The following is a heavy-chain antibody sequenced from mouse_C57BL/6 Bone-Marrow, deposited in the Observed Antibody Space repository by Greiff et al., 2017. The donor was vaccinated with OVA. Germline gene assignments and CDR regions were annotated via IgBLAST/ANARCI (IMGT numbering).Heavy chain of an antibody. J-gene: IGHJ2*01. CDR2: IDPSDSYT. V-gene: IGHV1-69*01. CDR3: ARSYYGSSYFDY. D-gene: IGHD1-1*01. CDR1: GYTFTSYW. Sequence: QVQLQQPGAELVMPGASVKLSCKASGYTFTSYWMHWVKQRPGQGLEWIGEIDPSDSYTNYNQKFKGKSTLTVDKSSSTAYMQLSSLTSEDSAVYYCARSYYGSSYFDYWGQGTTLTVSS.